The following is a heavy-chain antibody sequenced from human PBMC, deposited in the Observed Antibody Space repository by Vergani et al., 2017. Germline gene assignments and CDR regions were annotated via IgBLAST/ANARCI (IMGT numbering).Heavy chain of an antibody. V-gene: IGHV1-69*04. CDR1: GGTFSSYA. CDR3: ARGAEYYYDSSGYAN. Sequence: QVQLVQSGAEVKKPGSSVKVSFKASGGTFSSYAISWVRQAPGQGLEWMGRIIPILGIANYAQKFQGRVTITADKSTSTAYMELSSLRSEDTAVYYCARGAEYYYDSSGYANWGQGTLVTVSS. D-gene: IGHD3-22*01. J-gene: IGHJ4*02. CDR2: IIPILGIA.